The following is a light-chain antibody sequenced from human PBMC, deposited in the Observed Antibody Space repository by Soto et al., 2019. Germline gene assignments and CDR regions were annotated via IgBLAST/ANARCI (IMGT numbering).Light chain of an antibody. CDR3: QQRSNWPPFT. J-gene: IGKJ5*01. Sequence: EIVLTQSPVTLSLSPGERATLSCRAIQSVSSSYLAWYQQKPGQAPRLLIYDASNRATDIPARFSGSGSGTDFTLTISSLEPEDFAVYYCQQRSNWPPFTFGQGTRLEIK. CDR1: QSVSSSY. CDR2: DAS. V-gene: IGKV3D-20*02.